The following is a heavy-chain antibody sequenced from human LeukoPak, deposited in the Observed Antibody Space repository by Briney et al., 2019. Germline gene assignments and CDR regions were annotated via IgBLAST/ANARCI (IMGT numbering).Heavy chain of an antibody. CDR2: IDSGSSYI. D-gene: IGHD1-7*01. CDR3: ARPGITGTMGYGAFDI. J-gene: IGHJ3*02. V-gene: IGHV3-21*01. Sequence: GGSLRLSCAASGFTFSSYSINWVRQAPGKGLEWVSSIDSGSSYIYYADSVKGRFTISRDNAKNSLFLQMNSLRVEDTAVYYCARPGITGTMGYGAFDIWGQGTRVTVSS. CDR1: GFTFSSYS.